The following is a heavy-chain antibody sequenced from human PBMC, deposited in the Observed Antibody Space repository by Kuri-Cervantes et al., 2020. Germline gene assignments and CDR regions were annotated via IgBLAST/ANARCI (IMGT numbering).Heavy chain of an antibody. CDR1: GESIISYY. CDR2: IYYTGST. V-gene: IGHV4-59*01. Sequence: SETLSLTCTVSGESIISYYWSWIRQPPGKGLEWIGYIYYTGSTNYNPSLKSRVTISVDTSKNQFSLKLSSVTAADTAVYYCARFTDYGDYGAPDYWGQGTLVTVPS. J-gene: IGHJ4*02. CDR3: ARFTDYGDYGAPDY. D-gene: IGHD4-17*01.